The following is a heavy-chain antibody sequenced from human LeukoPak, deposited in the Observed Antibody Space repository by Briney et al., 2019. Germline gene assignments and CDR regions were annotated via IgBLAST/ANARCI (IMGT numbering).Heavy chain of an antibody. J-gene: IGHJ4*02. CDR3: ARGFSGSYYAHFDY. CDR1: GGTFSSYA. Sequence: RWASVKVSCKASGGTFSSYAISWVRQAPGQGLEWMGGIIPIFGTANYAQKFQGRVTITADESTSTAYMELSSLRSEDTAVYYCARGFSGSYYAHFDYWGQGTLVTVSS. V-gene: IGHV1-69*13. CDR2: IIPIFGTA. D-gene: IGHD1-26*01.